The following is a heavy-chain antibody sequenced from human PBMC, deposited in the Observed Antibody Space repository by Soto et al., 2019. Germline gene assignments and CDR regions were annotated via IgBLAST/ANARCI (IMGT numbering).Heavy chain of an antibody. CDR3: AKGVYDGPYYYYGMDV. CDR1: GFSFSSYG. Sequence: PGWSLRLSCAAAGFSFSSYGMHWVRQAPGKGLEWVAVISYDGSNKYYADSVKGRFTISRDNSKNTPYLQMNSLRAEDTAVYYCAKGVYDGPYYYYGMDVWGQGTTVTGSS. V-gene: IGHV3-30*18. D-gene: IGHD2-8*01. J-gene: IGHJ6*02. CDR2: ISYDGSNK.